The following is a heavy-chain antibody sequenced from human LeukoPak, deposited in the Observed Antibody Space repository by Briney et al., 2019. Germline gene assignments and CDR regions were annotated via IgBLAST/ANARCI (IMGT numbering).Heavy chain of an antibody. D-gene: IGHD4-17*01. CDR1: GFTFSNYG. J-gene: IGHJ4*02. Sequence: SGGSLRLSCAASGFTFSNYGMHWVRQAPGKGLERVAAIWYDGSNKYYGDFVKGRFTISRDNSENTLYLQMNSLRAEDTAAYYCARAGYGDPHFDFWGQGTLVTVSS. CDR2: IWYDGSNK. CDR3: ARAGYGDPHFDF. V-gene: IGHV3-33*01.